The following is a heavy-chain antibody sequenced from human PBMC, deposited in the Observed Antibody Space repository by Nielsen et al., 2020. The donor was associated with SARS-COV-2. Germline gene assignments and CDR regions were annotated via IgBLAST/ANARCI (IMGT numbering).Heavy chain of an antibody. CDR3: ASTQLNDYGGISFDY. V-gene: IGHV3-53*01. Sequence: GESLKISCAASGFTVSSNYMSWVRQAPGKGLEWVSVIYSGGSTYYADSVKGRFTISRDNSKNTLYLQMNSLRAEDTAVYYCASTQLNDYGGISFDYWGQGTLVTVSS. CDR1: GFTVSSNY. CDR2: IYSGGST. D-gene: IGHD4-23*01. J-gene: IGHJ4*02.